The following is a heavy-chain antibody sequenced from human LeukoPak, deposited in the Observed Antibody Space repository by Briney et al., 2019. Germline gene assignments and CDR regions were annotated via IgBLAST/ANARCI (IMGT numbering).Heavy chain of an antibody. CDR3: ARGAGTTVYYIDV. D-gene: IGHD1-7*01. V-gene: IGHV3-30*01. J-gene: IGHJ6*03. Sequence: GGSLRLSCAASGFTFISYWMAWVRQAPGKGLQWVAVIGNDGYNKYYSDSVRGRFTISRDNPKNTLSLQMDSLTTEDTAVYYCARGAGTTVYYIDVWGKGTTVAASS. CDR2: IGNDGYNK. CDR1: GFTFISYW.